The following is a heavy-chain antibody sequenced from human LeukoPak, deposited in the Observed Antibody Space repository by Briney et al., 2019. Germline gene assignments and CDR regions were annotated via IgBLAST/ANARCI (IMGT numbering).Heavy chain of an antibody. J-gene: IGHJ4*02. Sequence: SSGTLSLTCAVSGGSISSSNWWSWVRQPPGKGLEWIGEIYHSGSTNYNPSLKSRVTISVDKSKNQFSLKLSSVTAADTAVYYCARTPTQDYYDSSSDYWGQGTLVTVSS. CDR1: GGSISSSNW. D-gene: IGHD3-22*01. CDR2: IYHSGST. CDR3: ARTPTQDYYDSSSDY. V-gene: IGHV4-4*02.